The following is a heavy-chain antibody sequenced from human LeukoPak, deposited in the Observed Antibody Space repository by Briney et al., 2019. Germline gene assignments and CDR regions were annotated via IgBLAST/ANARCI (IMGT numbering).Heavy chain of an antibody. Sequence: SETLSLTCTVSGGSISSSSYYWGWIRQPPGKGLEWIGNIYYSGSTYYNPPLKSRVTMSVDTSKNQFSLKLISVTAADTAVYYCARISPWGCSSTSCYIDYWGQGTLVTVSS. CDR2: IYYSGST. V-gene: IGHV4-39*01. D-gene: IGHD2-2*02. J-gene: IGHJ4*02. CDR3: ARISPWGCSSTSCYIDY. CDR1: GGSISSSSYY.